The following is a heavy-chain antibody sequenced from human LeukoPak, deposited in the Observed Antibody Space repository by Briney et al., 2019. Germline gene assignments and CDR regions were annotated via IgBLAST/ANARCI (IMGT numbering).Heavy chain of an antibody. CDR2: IHPNTGGT. D-gene: IGHD6-13*01. CDR3: ARGLGSRAAGNAYYFDF. V-gene: IGHV1-2*02. Sequence: ASVKLSCKASGYTFIGYYIHWVRQAPGEGLEWVGWIHPNTGGTNYAQNFQGRITMTRDTSISTAYLELSSLTSDDTAVYYCARGLGSRAAGNAYYFDFWGQGTLVTVSS. CDR1: GYTFIGYY. J-gene: IGHJ4*02.